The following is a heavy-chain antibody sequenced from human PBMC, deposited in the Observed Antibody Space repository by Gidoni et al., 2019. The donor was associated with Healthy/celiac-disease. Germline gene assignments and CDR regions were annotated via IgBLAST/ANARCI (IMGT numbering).Heavy chain of an antibody. D-gene: IGHD2-2*01. V-gene: IGHV3-21*01. CDR3: ARVVVVPAAMPGGYYYYGMDV. Sequence: RLSCAASGFTFSSDSMNWVRQAPVKGQEWVSSISSSSSYIYYADSVKGRFTISRDNAKNSLYLQMNSLRAEDTAVYYCARVVVVPAAMPGGYYYYGMDVWGQGTTVTVSS. CDR2: ISSSSSYI. J-gene: IGHJ6*02. CDR1: GFTFSSDS.